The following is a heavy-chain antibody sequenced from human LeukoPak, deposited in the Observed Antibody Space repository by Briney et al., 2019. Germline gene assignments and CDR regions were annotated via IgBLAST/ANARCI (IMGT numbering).Heavy chain of an antibody. CDR1: GYTFTGYY. J-gene: IGHJ6*02. CDR2: INPNSGGT. CDR3: ARDGPLILSGGRGMDV. D-gene: IGHD2-15*01. V-gene: IGHV1-2*02. Sequence: ASVKVSCKASGYTFTGYYMHWVRQAPGQGLEWMGWINPNSGGTNYAQKFQGRVTMTRDTSISTAYMELSRLRSDDTAVYYCARDGPLILSGGRGMDVWGQGTTVTVSS.